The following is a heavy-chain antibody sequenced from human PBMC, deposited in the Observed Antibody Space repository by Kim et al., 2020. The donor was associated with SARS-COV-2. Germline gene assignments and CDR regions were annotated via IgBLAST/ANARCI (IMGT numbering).Heavy chain of an antibody. D-gene: IGHD2-21*02. J-gene: IGHJ4*02. CDR2: IWNDGSNK. Sequence: GGSLRLSCAASGFTFNTYGMHWVRQAPGKGLEWVAAIWNDGSNKYCADSVKGRFTISRDNSTNTLYLHMNSLRAEDTAVYYCARGLLADAPYYFDFWGQGTLVTVSS. CDR1: GFTFNTYG. V-gene: IGHV3-33*08. CDR3: ARGLLADAPYYFDF.